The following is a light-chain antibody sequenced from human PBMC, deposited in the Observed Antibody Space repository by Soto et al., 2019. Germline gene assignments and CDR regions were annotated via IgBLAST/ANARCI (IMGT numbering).Light chain of an antibody. J-gene: IGLJ1*01. Sequence: VVTPEPSFSVSPGGTVTLTCGLSSGSVSTGYYASWYQQTPGQAPRTLIYSTDTRSSGVPDRFSGSILGNKAALTITGAQAADESDYYCVLYLGSGIDVFGTGTKVTVL. CDR2: STD. CDR3: VLYLGSGIDV. CDR1: SGSVSTGYY. V-gene: IGLV8-61*01.